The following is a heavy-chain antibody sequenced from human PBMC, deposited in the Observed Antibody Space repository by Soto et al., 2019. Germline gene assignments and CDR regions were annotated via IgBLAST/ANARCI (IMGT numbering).Heavy chain of an antibody. D-gene: IGHD3-22*01. V-gene: IGHV4-59*08. J-gene: IGHJ4*02. CDR1: GGSISSYY. CDR2: IYYSGST. CDR3: ARGSYYGSSGYYTQ. Sequence: SETLSLTCTVSGGSISSYYWSWIRQPPGKGLEWIGYIYYSGSTNYNPSLKSRVTISVDTSKNQFSLKLSSVTAADTAVYYCARGSYYGSSGYYTQWGQGALVTVSS.